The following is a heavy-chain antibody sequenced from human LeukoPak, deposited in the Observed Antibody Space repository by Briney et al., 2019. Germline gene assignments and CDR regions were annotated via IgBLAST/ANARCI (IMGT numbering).Heavy chain of an antibody. J-gene: IGHJ5*02. CDR3: ARGEALLTGYYNPHRWFDP. CDR1: GYTFIAYY. CDR2: INPNSGGT. Sequence: ASVKVSCKASGYTFIAYYMHWVRQAPGQGLEWMGWINPNSGGTNYAQKFQGRVTMTRDTSISTAYMELSSLRSEDTAVYYCARGEALLTGYYNPHRWFDPWGQGTLVTVSS. V-gene: IGHV1-2*02. D-gene: IGHD3-9*01.